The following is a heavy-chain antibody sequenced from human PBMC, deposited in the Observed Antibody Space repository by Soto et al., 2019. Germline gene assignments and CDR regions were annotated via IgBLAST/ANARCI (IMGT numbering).Heavy chain of an antibody. J-gene: IGHJ4*02. CDR2: IYYSGST. D-gene: IGHD2-15*01. V-gene: IGHV4-31*03. CDR1: GGSISSGRYY. CDR3: ARVSCSGGSCHFDY. Sequence: SETLSLTCTVSGGSISSGRYYWSWIRQHPGKGLEWIGYIYYSGSTYYNPSLKSRVTISVDTSKNQFSLKLSSVTAADTAVYYCARVSCSGGSCHFDYWGQGTLVTVSS.